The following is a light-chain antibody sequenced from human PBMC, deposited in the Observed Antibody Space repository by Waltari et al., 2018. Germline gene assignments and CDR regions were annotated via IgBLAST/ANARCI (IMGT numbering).Light chain of an antibody. Sequence: QSVLTQPPSVSAAPGQKVTISCSGGSSNVGINYVSWYQQLPGTAPKLLIYDSNKRPSGIPDRFSGSQSGTSATLGITGLQTGDEADYYCGTWDDNLSAEVFGTGTKVTVL. J-gene: IGLJ1*01. CDR3: GTWDDNLSAEV. CDR2: DSN. CDR1: SSNVGINY. V-gene: IGLV1-51*01.